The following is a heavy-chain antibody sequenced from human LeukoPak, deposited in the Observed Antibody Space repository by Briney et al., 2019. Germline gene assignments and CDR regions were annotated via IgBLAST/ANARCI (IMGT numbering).Heavy chain of an antibody. Sequence: ASVKVSCKASGYTFTGYYMHWVRQATGQGLEWMGWMNPNSGNTGYAQKFQGRVTMTRNTSISTAYMELSSLRSEDTAVYYCARRKVPAAKGRYNWFDPWGQGTLVTVSS. CDR2: MNPNSGNT. CDR1: GYTFTGYY. D-gene: IGHD2-2*01. J-gene: IGHJ5*02. V-gene: IGHV1-8*02. CDR3: ARRKVPAAKGRYNWFDP.